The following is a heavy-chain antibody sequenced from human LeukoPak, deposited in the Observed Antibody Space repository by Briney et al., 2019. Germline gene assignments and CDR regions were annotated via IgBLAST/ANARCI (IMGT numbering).Heavy chain of an antibody. V-gene: IGHV3-23*01. Sequence: GGSLRLSCAASGFTFSSYAMSWVRQAPGKGLDWVSAISGSGGSTYYADSVKGRFTISRDNSKNTLYLQMNSLRAEDTAVYYCARDPFYDFWSGYYPRDYWGQGTLVTVSS. J-gene: IGHJ4*02. CDR3: ARDPFYDFWSGYYPRDY. CDR2: ISGSGGST. CDR1: GFTFSSYA. D-gene: IGHD3-3*01.